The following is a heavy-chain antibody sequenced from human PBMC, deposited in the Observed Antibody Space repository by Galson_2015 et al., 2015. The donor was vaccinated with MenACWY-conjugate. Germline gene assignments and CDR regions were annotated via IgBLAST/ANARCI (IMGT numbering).Heavy chain of an antibody. V-gene: IGHV5-51*01. Sequence: QSGAEVKKPGESLKISCQGSGYSFTNYWIAWVRQMPGKGLEWVGPINLVDSNIRYSPSFQGQVTISADESISTAYLQWSSLKASDTAMYYCARHPPGGRGMDVWGRGTTVTVSS. CDR3: ARHPPGGRGMDV. J-gene: IGHJ6*02. D-gene: IGHD1-26*01. CDR1: GYSFTNYW. CDR2: INLVDSNI.